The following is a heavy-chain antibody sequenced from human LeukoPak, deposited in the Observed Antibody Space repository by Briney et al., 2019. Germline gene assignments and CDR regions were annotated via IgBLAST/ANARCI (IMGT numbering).Heavy chain of an antibody. CDR3: VRIQGIVGSY. CDR1: GFTLSGYS. CDR2: ISSYDSSTI. Sequence: PGGSLRLSCAASGFTLSGYSMNWVRQAPGKGLEWVSYISSYDSSTIYYADSVKGRFTISRDNAKNSLYLQMGSLRAEDTAVYYCVRIQGIVGSYWGQGTLVTVSS. J-gene: IGHJ4*02. V-gene: IGHV3-48*01. D-gene: IGHD1-26*01.